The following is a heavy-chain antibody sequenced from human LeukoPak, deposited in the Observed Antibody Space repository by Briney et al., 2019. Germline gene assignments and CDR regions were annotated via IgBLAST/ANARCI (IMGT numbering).Heavy chain of an antibody. J-gene: IGHJ3*02. V-gene: IGHV3-48*04. Sequence: GGSLRLSCAASGFTFSSYSMNWVRQAPGKGLEWVSCITSSSSTIYYADSVKGRFTISRDNAKNSLYLQMNSLRAEDTAVYYCARDDCSSTSCYDVFDIWGQGTMVTVSS. CDR2: ITSSSSTI. CDR1: GFTFSSYS. D-gene: IGHD2-2*01. CDR3: ARDDCSSTSCYDVFDI.